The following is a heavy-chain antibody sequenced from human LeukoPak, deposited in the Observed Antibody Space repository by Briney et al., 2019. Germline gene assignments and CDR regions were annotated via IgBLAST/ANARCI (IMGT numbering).Heavy chain of an antibody. Sequence: GGSLRLSCAASGFTFSTYAMTWVRQAPGKGLEWVSSITGSGSTTFYADSLRGQFTISRDNRKKTLYLHMNSLRADDTAVYYCAKSRVVFSSTWYPLDFWGQGTLVAVSS. CDR3: AKSRVVFSSTWYPLDF. CDR1: GFTFSTYA. J-gene: IGHJ4*02. CDR2: ITGSGSTT. D-gene: IGHD6-19*01. V-gene: IGHV3-23*01.